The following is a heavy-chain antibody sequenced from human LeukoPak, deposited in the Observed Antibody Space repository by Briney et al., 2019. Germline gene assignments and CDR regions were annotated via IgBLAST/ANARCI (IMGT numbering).Heavy chain of an antibody. CDR3: SVGWTYYFDY. CDR2: ISSSGSTI. D-gene: IGHD6-19*01. Sequence: GGSLRLSCAASGFTFSSYEMNWVRQAPGKGLEWVSYISSSGSTIYYADSVKGRFTISRDNAKNSLYLQMNSLRAEDTAVYYCSVGWTYYFDYWGQGTLVTVSS. V-gene: IGHV3-48*03. CDR1: GFTFSSYE. J-gene: IGHJ4*02.